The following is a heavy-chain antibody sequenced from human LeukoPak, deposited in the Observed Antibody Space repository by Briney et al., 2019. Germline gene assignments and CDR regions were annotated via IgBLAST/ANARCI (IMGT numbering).Heavy chain of an antibody. CDR2: INPSGGST. CDR3: ARPTSGSYTY. V-gene: IGHV1-46*01. J-gene: IGHJ4*02. CDR1: GYTSTSYY. Sequence: ASVKVSCKASGYTSTSYYMHWVRQAPGQGLEWMGIINPSGGSTSYAQKFQSRDTMTRDTSTSTVYMELSSLRSEDTAVYYCARPTSGSYTYWGQGTLVTVSS. D-gene: IGHD1-26*01.